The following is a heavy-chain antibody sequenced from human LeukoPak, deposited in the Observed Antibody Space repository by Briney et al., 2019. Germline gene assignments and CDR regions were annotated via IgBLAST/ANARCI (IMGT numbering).Heavy chain of an antibody. Sequence: GGSLRLSCAASGFTFSSYEMNWVRQAPGKGLEWVSYISSSGSTIYYADSVKGRFTISRDNAKNSLYPQMNSLRAEDTAVYYCARAMVVTPGPDYWGQGTLVTVSS. CDR2: ISSSGSTI. D-gene: IGHD4-23*01. J-gene: IGHJ4*02. CDR1: GFTFSSYE. V-gene: IGHV3-48*03. CDR3: ARAMVVTPGPDY.